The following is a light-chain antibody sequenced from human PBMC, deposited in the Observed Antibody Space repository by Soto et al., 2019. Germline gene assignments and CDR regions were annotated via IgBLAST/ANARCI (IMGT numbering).Light chain of an antibody. J-gene: IGLJ2*01. CDR2: GNS. CDR3: QPYDSSLTQGL. V-gene: IGLV1-40*01. CDR1: SSNIGAGYD. Sequence: QSVLTQPPSVSGAPGQRVTISCTGSSSNIGAGYDVHWYQQLPGTAPKLLIYGNSNRPSGVPDRFSGSKSGTSASLAITGLQAEDEADYYCQPYDSSLTQGLFGGGTKLPVL.